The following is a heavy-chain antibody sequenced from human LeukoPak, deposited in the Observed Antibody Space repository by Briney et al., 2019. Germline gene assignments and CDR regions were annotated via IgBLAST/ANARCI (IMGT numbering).Heavy chain of an antibody. D-gene: IGHD6-6*01. CDR1: GFTFSSYA. CDR2: ISGSGGST. CDR3: AKEYSSSSYFDY. J-gene: IGHJ4*02. Sequence: GGSLRLSCAASGFTFSSYAMSWVRQAPGKGLEWVSAISGSGGSTYYADSVKGRFTISRDNAKNSLYLQMNSLRAEDTALYYCAKEYSSSSYFDYWGQGTLVTVSS. V-gene: IGHV3-23*01.